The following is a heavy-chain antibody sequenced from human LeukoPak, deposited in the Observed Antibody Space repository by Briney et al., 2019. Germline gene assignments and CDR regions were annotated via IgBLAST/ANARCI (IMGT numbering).Heavy chain of an antibody. V-gene: IGHV3-49*03. CDR1: GFTFSDYA. CDR2: IRNKAYRGTT. J-gene: IGHJ4*02. CDR3: TRGWYEIDF. Sequence: GRSLRLSCTTSGFTFSDYAMSWFRQAPGKGLEWVGFIRNKAYRGTTEYAASVQGRFTISRDDSKSIAYLQMSSLKIEDTAVYYCTRGWYEIDFWGQGTLVTVSS. D-gene: IGHD6-13*01.